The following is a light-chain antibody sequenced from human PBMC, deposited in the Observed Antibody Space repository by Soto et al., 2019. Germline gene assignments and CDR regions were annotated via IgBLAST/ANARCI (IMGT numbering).Light chain of an antibody. CDR2: ATS. J-gene: IGKJ2*01. V-gene: IGKV3-20*01. CDR3: QQYDTSPPMYT. Sequence: EIVLTQSPGTLSLSPVERATLSCRAIQIFGSTDXAWYQQKPDQSPRLLIYATSTRAAGIPDRFSGSGSGTDFTLTISRLEPDDVAVYYCQQYDTSPPMYTFGQGTKVDIK. CDR1: QIFGSTD.